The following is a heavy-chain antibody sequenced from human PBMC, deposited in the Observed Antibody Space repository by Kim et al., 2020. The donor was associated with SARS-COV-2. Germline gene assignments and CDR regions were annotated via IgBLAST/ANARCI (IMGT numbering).Heavy chain of an antibody. D-gene: IGHD2-21*01. J-gene: IGHJ6*02. V-gene: IGHV3-23*01. CDR3: AKNGVKGPWGYYGMDV. Sequence: VKGRFTSSRDNSKNTLYLQMNSLRAEDTAVYYCAKNGVKGPWGYYGMDVWGQGTTVTVSS.